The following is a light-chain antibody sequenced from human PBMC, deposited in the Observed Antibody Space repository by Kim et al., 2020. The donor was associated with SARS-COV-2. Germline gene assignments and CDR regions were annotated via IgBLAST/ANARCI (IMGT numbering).Light chain of an antibody. CDR3: SSYTSSSTRV. CDR2: DVS. Sequence: GQSITISCTGTSSDVGGYNYASWYQQHPGKSPKLMIYDVSNRPSGVSNRFSGSKSGNTSSLTISGLQAEDEADYYCSSYTSSSTRVFGGGTQLTVL. J-gene: IGLJ3*02. V-gene: IGLV2-14*03. CDR1: SSDVGGYNY.